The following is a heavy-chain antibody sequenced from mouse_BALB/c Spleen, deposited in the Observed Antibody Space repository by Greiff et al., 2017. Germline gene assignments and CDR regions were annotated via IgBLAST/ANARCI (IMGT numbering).Heavy chain of an antibody. D-gene: IGHD4-1*01. CDR3: TRSNWDAWFAY. CDR1: GYTFTDYE. J-gene: IGHJ3*01. Sequence: QVQLQQSGAELVRPGASVTLSCKASGYTFTDYEMHWVKQTPVHGLEWIGAIDPETGGTAYNQKFKGKATLTADKSSSTAYMELRSLTSEDSAVYYCTRSNWDAWFAYWGQGTLVTVSA. CDR2: IDPETGGT. V-gene: IGHV1-15*01.